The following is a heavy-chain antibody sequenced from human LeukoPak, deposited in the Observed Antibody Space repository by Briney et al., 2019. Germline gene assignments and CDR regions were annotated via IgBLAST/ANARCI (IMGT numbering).Heavy chain of an antibody. D-gene: IGHD6-6*01. J-gene: IGHJ4*02. CDR2: IYTDDSDA. V-gene: IGHV5-51*01. Sequence: GGSLQISSKGSGYCFTTYWIGWVRQMPGKGLEWMGIIYTDDSDARYSPSFQGQVTISADKSISTAYLQWSSLKASDTAMYYCARVPFFSTSSGYYFDYWGQGTLVTVSS. CDR3: ARVPFFSTSSGYYFDY. CDR1: GYCFTTYW.